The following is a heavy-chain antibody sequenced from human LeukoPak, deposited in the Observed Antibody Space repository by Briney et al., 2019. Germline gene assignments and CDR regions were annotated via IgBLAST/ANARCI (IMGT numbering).Heavy chain of an antibody. J-gene: IGHJ4*02. CDR2: INPNSGGT. D-gene: IGHD4-11*01. V-gene: IGHV1-2*02. CDR3: ARDAIVRDYSNSDY. CDR1: GYTFSSYG. Sequence: ASVKVSCKPSGYTFSSYGISWVRQAPGQGLEWMGWINPNSGGTNYAQKFQGRVTMTRDTSISTAYMELSRLTSDDTAVYYCARDAIVRDYSNSDYWGQGTLVTVSS.